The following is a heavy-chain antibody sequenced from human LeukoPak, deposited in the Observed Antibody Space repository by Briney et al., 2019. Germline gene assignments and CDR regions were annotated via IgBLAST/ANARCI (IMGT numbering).Heavy chain of an antibody. Sequence: ASVKVSCKASGGTFSNDAITWVRQAPGQGLEWMGWINTNTGNPTYAQGFTGRFVFSLDTSVSTAYLQISSLKAEDTAVYYCARRGARYYFDYWGQGTLVTVSS. J-gene: IGHJ4*02. V-gene: IGHV7-4-1*02. D-gene: IGHD4-17*01. CDR3: ARRGARYYFDY. CDR1: GGTFSNDA. CDR2: INTNTGNP.